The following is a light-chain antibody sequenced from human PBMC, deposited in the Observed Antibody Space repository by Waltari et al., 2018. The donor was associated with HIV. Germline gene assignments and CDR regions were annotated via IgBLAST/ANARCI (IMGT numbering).Light chain of an antibody. CDR2: EGS. Sequence: QSVLTQPASVSGSPGQSITISCTGASSDVGDYNSVSWYQQSPGQAPKLLIYEGSDRPSGVSNRCSGSKSGNTASLTISGLQPEDESNYYCSSYSKSNSLVFGTGTKVTVL. CDR1: SSDVGDYNS. V-gene: IGLV2-14*01. CDR3: SSYSKSNSLV. J-gene: IGLJ1*01.